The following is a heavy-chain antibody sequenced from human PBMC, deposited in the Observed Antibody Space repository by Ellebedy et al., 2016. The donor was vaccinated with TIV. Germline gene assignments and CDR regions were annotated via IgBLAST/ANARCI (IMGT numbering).Heavy chain of an antibody. D-gene: IGHD2-2*01. V-gene: IGHV3-64D*06. CDR1: GFTFSSYA. Sequence: PGGSLRLSCSASGFTFSSYAMHWVRQAPGKGLEYVSAISSNGGSTYYADSVKGRFTISRDNSKNTLYLQMSSLRAEDTAVYYCVGLYCSSTSCSYYYGMDVWGQGTTVTVSS. CDR2: ISSNGGST. J-gene: IGHJ6*02. CDR3: VGLYCSSTSCSYYYGMDV.